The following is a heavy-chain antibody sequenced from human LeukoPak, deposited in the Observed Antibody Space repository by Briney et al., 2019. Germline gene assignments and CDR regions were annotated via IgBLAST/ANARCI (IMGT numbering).Heavy chain of an antibody. V-gene: IGHV1-58*01. Sequence: TVKVSCKASGFALTIAAAQWVRQARGQGLEWIGCIVVGSGSTNYAQKFQERVTINRDMSTSTAYMEWSSLRSEDTAVYYCATDDVTTGTKTALGYWGQGCLVTVSS. CDR2: IVVGSGST. D-gene: IGHD1-1*01. CDR1: GFALTIAA. CDR3: ATDDVTTGTKTALGY. J-gene: IGHJ4*01.